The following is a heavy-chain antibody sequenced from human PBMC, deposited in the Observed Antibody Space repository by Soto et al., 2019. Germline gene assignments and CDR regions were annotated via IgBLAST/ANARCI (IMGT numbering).Heavy chain of an antibody. CDR2: INHSGST. CDR3: ARGRILWFGESVNWFDP. CDR1: GGSFSGYY. V-gene: IGHV4-34*01. D-gene: IGHD3-10*01. J-gene: IGHJ5*02. Sequence: SETLSLTCAVYGGSFSGYYRSWIRQPPGKGLEWIGEINHSGSTNYNPSLKSRVTISVDTSKNQFSLKLSSVTAADTAVYYCARGRILWFGESVNWFDPWGQGTLVTVSS.